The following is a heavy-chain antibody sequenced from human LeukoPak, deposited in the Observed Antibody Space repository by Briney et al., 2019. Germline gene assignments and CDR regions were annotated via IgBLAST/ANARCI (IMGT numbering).Heavy chain of an antibody. Sequence: PSETLSLTCAVYGGSFSGYYWSWIRQPPGKGLEWIGEINHSGSTNYNPSLKSRVTISVDTSKNQFSLKLSSVTAADTAVYYCARERLPSDYWGQGTLVTVSS. D-gene: IGHD4-17*01. J-gene: IGHJ4*02. CDR1: GGSFSGYY. CDR3: ARERLPSDY. CDR2: INHSGST. V-gene: IGHV4-34*01.